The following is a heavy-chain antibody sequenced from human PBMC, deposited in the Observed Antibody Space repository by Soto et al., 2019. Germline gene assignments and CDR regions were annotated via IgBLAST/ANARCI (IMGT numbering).Heavy chain of an antibody. V-gene: IGHV1-46*01. CDR2: INPSGGST. Sequence: GASVKVSCKASGYTFTSYYMHWVRQAPGQGLEWMGIINPSGGSTSYAQKFQGRVTMTRDTSTSTVYMELSSLRSEDTAMYYCARDRGNYYGSGSYSFDYWGQGTLVTVSS. D-gene: IGHD3-10*01. J-gene: IGHJ4*02. CDR1: GYTFTSYY. CDR3: ARDRGNYYGSGSYSFDY.